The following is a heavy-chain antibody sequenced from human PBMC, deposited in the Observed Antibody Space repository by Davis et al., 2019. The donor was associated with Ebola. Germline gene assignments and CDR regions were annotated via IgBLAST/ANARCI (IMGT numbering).Heavy chain of an antibody. Sequence: GESLKISCAASGFTFSSYSMNWVRQAPGKGLEWVSYISSSSSYIYYADSVKGRFTISRDNSKNTLYLQMNSLRAEDTAVYYCARGRRGTGAYFDYWGQGTLVTVSS. D-gene: IGHD1-14*01. CDR1: GFTFSSYS. V-gene: IGHV3-21*01. J-gene: IGHJ4*02. CDR3: ARGRRGTGAYFDY. CDR2: ISSSSSYI.